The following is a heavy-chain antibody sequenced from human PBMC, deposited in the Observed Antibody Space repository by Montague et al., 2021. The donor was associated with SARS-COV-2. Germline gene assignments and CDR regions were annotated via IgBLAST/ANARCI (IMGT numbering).Heavy chain of an antibody. CDR1: VSCNTGAY. J-gene: IGHJ5*02. Sequence: SETLSLTCSVLVSCNTGAYWNCTRLHSSHDLESYGVIYFKGSTNYNPSLETRVTISVDPSKNQFSLKLSSVTAADTAVYYCAREDRWNWFDPWGQGTLVIVSS. CDR3: AREDRWNWFDP. D-gene: IGHD5-24*01. CDR2: IYFKGST. V-gene: IGHV4-59*01.